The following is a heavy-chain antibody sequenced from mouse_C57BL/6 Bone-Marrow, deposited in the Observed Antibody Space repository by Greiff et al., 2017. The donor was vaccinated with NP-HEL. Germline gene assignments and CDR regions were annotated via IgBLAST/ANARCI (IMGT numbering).Heavy chain of an antibody. CDR2: IYPRSGNT. V-gene: IGHV1-81*01. CDR1: GYTFTSYG. Sequence: LVESGAELARPGASVKLSCKASGYTFTSYGISWVKQRTGQGLEWIGEIYPRSGNTYYNEKFKGKATLTADKSSSTAYMELRSLTSEDSAVYFCARCNWAWFAYWGQGTLVTVSA. J-gene: IGHJ3*01. D-gene: IGHD4-1*02. CDR3: ARCNWAWFAY.